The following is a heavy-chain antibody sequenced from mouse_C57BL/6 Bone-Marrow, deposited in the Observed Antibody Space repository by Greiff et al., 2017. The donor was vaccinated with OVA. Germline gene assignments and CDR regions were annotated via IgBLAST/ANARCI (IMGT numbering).Heavy chain of an antibody. CDR1: GFSLTSSC. Sequence: QVQLQPSGPGLVAPSQCLSITCPVSGFSLTSSCVYCFRPPPCNCLSLLGVIWGGGSTNYNSALMSRLSISKDNSKSQVFLKMNSLQTDDTAMYYCAGYAMDYWGQGTSVTVSS. CDR2: IWGGGST. CDR3: AGYAMDY. V-gene: IGHV2-9*01. J-gene: IGHJ4*01.